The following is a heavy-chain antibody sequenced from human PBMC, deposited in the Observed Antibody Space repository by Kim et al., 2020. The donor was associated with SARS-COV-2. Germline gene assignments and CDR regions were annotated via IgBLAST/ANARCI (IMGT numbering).Heavy chain of an antibody. CDR1: GFTFTSSA. D-gene: IGHD3-10*01. CDR2: IVVGSGNT. J-gene: IGHJ3*02. V-gene: IGHV1-58*01. CDR3: AAGYRDYYGSGSYSYAFDI. Sequence: SVKVSCKASGFTFTSSAVQWVRQARGQRLEWIGWIVVGSGNTNYAQKFQERVTITRDMSTSTAYMELSSLRSEDTAVYYCAAGYRDYYGSGSYSYAFDIWGQGTMVTVSS.